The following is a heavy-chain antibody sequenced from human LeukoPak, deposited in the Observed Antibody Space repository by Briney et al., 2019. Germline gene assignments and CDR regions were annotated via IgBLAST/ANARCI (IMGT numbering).Heavy chain of an antibody. Sequence: PGGSLRLSCAASGFTFSSYTMSWVRQAPGKGLEWVSIINKSGGSTNYADSVKGRFTISRDNAKNSLYLQLNSLRAEDMALYYCARRTGNYQFDYWGQGTLVTVSS. CDR3: ARRTGNYQFDY. CDR1: GFTFSSYT. CDR2: INKSGGST. D-gene: IGHD1-7*01. J-gene: IGHJ4*02. V-gene: IGHV3-23*01.